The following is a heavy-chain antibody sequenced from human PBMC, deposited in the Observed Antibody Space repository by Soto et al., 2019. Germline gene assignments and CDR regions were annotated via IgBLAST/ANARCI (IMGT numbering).Heavy chain of an antibody. V-gene: IGHV2-5*02. CDR1: VFSLIKSGVG. CDR3: ALPYYDTLSPTDAFDI. D-gene: IGHD3-9*01. J-gene: IGHJ3*02. CDR2: IYWDYDK. Sequence: PMLVYPTQTLSLTCTFSVFSLIKSGVGVGWIRQPPGKALEWLALIYWDYDKRYSPSLKSRLTITKDTSKNQVVLTMTNMDPVDTATYYRALPYYDTLSPTDAFDIWGQGTMVTVSS.